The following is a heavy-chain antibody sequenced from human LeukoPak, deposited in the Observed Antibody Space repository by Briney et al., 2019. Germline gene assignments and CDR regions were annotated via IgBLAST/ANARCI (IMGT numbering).Heavy chain of an antibody. J-gene: IGHJ6*03. V-gene: IGHV1-2*02. CDR1: GYTFTSYG. CDR2: INPNSGGT. CDR3: ARSGPYYYYMDV. Sequence: ASVKVSCKASGYTFTSYGISWVRQAPGQGLEWMGWINPNSGGTNYAQKFQGRVTMTRDTSISTAYMELSRLRSDDTAVYYCARSGPYYYYMDVWGKGTTVTVSS. D-gene: IGHD2-15*01.